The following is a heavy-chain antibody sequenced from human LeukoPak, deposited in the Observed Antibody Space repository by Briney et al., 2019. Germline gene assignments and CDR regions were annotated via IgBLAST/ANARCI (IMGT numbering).Heavy chain of an antibody. V-gene: IGHV6-1*01. Sequence: SQTLSLTCGISGDSVSSNSAAWNWIRQSPSRGLEWLGRTYYRSKWSKWFNDYAVSVKSRIIITPDTSKNQVSLQLNSVTPDDTAVYYCARGGSGLTVSLLDPWGQGTLVTVSS. CDR2: TYYRSKWSKWFN. CDR3: ARGGSGLTVSLLDP. J-gene: IGHJ5*02. D-gene: IGHD6-25*01. CDR1: GDSVSSNSAA.